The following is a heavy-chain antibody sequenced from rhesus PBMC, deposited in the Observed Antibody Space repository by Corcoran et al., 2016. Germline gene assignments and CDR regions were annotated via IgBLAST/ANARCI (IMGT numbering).Heavy chain of an antibody. D-gene: IGHD3-16*01. Sequence: QVQLQESGPGLVKPLETLSLTCAVSGGSISSNYWSWIRQAPGKGLEWIGYIYGSGSSTNYNPSLKSRVTLSVDTSKNQPSLKLSSVTAADTAVYYCARHGYSGSYYGYWGQGVLVTVSS. CDR1: GGSISSNY. CDR2: IYGSGSST. J-gene: IGHJ4*01. V-gene: IGHV4S11*01. CDR3: ARHGYSGSYYGY.